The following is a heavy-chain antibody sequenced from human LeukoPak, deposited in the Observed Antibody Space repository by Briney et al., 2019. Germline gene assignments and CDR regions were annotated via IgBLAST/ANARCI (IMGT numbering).Heavy chain of an antibody. CDR2: ISSSSSYI. J-gene: IGHJ4*02. CDR1: GFTFSTYS. CDR3: AREEWYSSSWYFDS. Sequence: PGGSLRLSCAASGFTFSTYSVNWVRQAPGKGLEWVSSISSSSSYIYYADSVKGRFTISRDNAKNSLYLQMNSLRAEDTAVYYCAREEWYSSSWYFDSWGQGTLVTVSS. D-gene: IGHD6-13*01. V-gene: IGHV3-21*01.